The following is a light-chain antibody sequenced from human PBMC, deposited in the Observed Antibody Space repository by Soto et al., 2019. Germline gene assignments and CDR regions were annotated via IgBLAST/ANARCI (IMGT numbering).Light chain of an antibody. J-gene: IGKJ1*01. CDR3: QQYDSSLT. CDR2: GTS. Sequence: EIVLTQSPGSLSLSPGERATLSCRASQSISSSFLAWYQQKPGQAPRLLIYGTSRRATGIPDRFTGSGSGTDFTLTISRLEPDDFAVYYCQQYDSSLTFGLGTKLEIK. V-gene: IGKV3-20*01. CDR1: QSISSSF.